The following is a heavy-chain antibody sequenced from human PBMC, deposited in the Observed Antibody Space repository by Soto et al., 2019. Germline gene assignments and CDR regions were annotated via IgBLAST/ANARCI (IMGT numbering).Heavy chain of an antibody. J-gene: IGHJ5*02. D-gene: IGHD3-10*01. CDR1: GFTFSSYS. V-gene: IGHV3-48*02. CDR2: ISSSSSTI. CDR3: ARDPYYYGSGSYSSPFDP. Sequence: GGSLRLSCAASGFTFSSYSMNWVRQAPGKGLEWVSYISSSSSTIYYADSVKGRFTISRDNAKNSLYLQMNSLGDEDTAVYYCARDPYYYGSGSYSSPFDPWGQGTLVTVSS.